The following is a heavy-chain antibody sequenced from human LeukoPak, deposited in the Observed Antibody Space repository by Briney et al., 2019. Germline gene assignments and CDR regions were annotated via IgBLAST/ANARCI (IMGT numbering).Heavy chain of an antibody. CDR1: GDTLTVLSIS. D-gene: IGHD2-2*01. CDR3: ATAPKIRTRVDY. V-gene: IGHV1-24*01. CDR2: FDPEDGEK. J-gene: IGHJ4*02. Sequence: ASVKVSCKVSGDTLTVLSISMHWVRQTHGEWLEWMGGFDPEDGEKIYAQKFQGRLTMTEDTSTDTAYMELNSLTSEDTAVYYCATAPKIRTRVDYWGQGTLVTVSS.